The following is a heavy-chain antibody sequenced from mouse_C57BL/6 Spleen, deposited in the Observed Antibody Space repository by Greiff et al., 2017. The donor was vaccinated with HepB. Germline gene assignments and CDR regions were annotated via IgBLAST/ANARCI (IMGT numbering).Heavy chain of an antibody. V-gene: IGHV2-2*01. CDR2: ICSGGST. Sequence: VQLQQSGPGLVQPSPSLSITCTASGFSLTSYGIHWVRQSPGKGLEWLGVICSGGSTDYNAAFISRLGISNDNSKSQVFCKMNSLQADDTAIYYCARWDSAGLDYWGKGTTLTVSS. CDR3: ARWDSAGLDY. D-gene: IGHD3-2*02. CDR1: GFSLTSYG. J-gene: IGHJ2*01.